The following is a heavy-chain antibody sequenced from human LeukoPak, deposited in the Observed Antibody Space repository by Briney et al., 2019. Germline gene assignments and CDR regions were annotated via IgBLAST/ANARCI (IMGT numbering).Heavy chain of an antibody. J-gene: IGHJ4*02. Sequence: GGSLRLSCAASGFTFSRYGMHWVRQAPGKGLEWVAVISYGGSNKNYADSVKGRLTISRDNSKNTLYLQMNSLRPEDAAVYYCAKERATETRRLDYWGQGTLVTVSS. CDR2: ISYGGSNK. V-gene: IGHV3-30*18. CDR3: AKERATETRRLDY. CDR1: GFTFSRYG.